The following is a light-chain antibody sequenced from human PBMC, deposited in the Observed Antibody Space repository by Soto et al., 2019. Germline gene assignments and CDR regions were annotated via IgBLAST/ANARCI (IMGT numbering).Light chain of an antibody. V-gene: IGKV3D-15*01. CDR3: QHYNTYPWT. CDR2: GAS. J-gene: IGKJ1*01. CDR1: QSVRSN. Sequence: RVMTQSPVTLSVSPGERASLSRRASQSVRSNLAWYQQKPGQAPRLLIYGASNRATGIPDRFSGSGSGTDFTLTISSLQPGDFATYYCQHYNTYPWTFGQGTKVDIK.